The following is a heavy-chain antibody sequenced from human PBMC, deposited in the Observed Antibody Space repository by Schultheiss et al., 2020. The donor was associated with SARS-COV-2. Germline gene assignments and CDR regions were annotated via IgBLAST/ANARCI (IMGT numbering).Heavy chain of an antibody. J-gene: IGHJ4*02. Sequence: GESLKISCAASGFTVSSNYMSWVRQAPGKGLEWVLVIYSGGSTYYADSVKGRFTISRDNSKNTLYLQMNSLRAEDTAVYYCAKYFHIVVVPAAMDYWGQGTLVTVSS. D-gene: IGHD2-2*01. CDR3: AKYFHIVVVPAAMDY. CDR1: GFTVSSNY. CDR2: IYSGGST. V-gene: IGHV3-53*01.